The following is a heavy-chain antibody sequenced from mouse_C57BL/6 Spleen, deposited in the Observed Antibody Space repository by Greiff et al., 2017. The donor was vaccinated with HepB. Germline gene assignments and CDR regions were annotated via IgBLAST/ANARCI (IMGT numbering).Heavy chain of an antibody. CDR3: ARSPRADV. CDR2: INPSNGGT. Sequence: QVHVMQSGTELVKPGASVKLSCKASGYTFTSYGMHWVKQRPGQGLEWIGNINPSNGGTNYNEKLKSKATLTVDKSTSTAYMQLSSLTSEDSAVYYCARSPRADVWGQGTTLTVSS. J-gene: IGHJ2*01. D-gene: IGHD3-1*01. V-gene: IGHV1-53*01. CDR1: GYTFTSYG.